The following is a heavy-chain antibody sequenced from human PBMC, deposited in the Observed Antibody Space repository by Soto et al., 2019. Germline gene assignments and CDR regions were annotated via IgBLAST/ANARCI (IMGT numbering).Heavy chain of an antibody. V-gene: IGHV3-30*18. CDR2: ISYDGSNK. J-gene: IGHJ4*02. CDR3: AKDWKEQLANI. D-gene: IGHD6-6*01. CDR1: GFTFSGYG. Sequence: QVQLVESGGGVGRPGRSLRLSCAASGFTFSGYGMHWVRQAPGKGLEWGAVISYDGSNKYYADSVKGRFTISRDNSKNTLYLQMNSLRAEDTAVYYCAKDWKEQLANIWGQGTLVTVSS.